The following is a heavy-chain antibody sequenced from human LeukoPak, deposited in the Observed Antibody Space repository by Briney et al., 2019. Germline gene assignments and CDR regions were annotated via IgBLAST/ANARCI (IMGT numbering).Heavy chain of an antibody. V-gene: IGHV1-69*13. CDR1: GGTFSSYA. CDR3: ARVGDRYCSSTSCYYFDY. D-gene: IGHD2-2*01. Sequence: SVKVTCKASGGTFSSYAISWVRQAPGQGLEWMGGIIPIFGTANYAQKFQGRVTITADESTSTAYMELSSLRSEDTAVYYCARVGDRYCSSTSCYYFDYWGQGTLVTVSS. CDR2: IIPIFGTA. J-gene: IGHJ4*02.